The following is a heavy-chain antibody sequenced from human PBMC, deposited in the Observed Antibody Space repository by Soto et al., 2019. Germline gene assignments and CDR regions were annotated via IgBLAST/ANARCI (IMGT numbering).Heavy chain of an antibody. Sequence: ASVKVSCKASGGTFSSYTISWVRQAPGQGLEWMGRIIPILGIANYAQKFQGRVTITADKSTSTAYMELSSLRSEDTAVYYCAGEPGDVYYYYGMDVWGQGTTVTVSS. CDR3: AGEPGDVYYYYGMDV. D-gene: IGHD7-27*01. J-gene: IGHJ6*02. CDR1: GGTFSSYT. CDR2: IIPILGIA. V-gene: IGHV1-69*04.